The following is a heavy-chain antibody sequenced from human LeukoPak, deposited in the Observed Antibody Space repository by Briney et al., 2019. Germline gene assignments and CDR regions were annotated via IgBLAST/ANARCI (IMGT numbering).Heavy chain of an antibody. CDR1: GFTFSSYA. CDR3: AKDLVRLGETALAGSPY. D-gene: IGHD3-10*01. Sequence: GGSLRLSCAASGFTFSSYAMSWVRQAPGKGLEWVSAISGSGGSTYYADSVKGRFSISRDNSKNTLYLQMNSLRVEDTAVYYCAKDLVRLGETALAGSPYWGQGTLVSVSS. J-gene: IGHJ4*02. CDR2: ISGSGGST. V-gene: IGHV3-23*01.